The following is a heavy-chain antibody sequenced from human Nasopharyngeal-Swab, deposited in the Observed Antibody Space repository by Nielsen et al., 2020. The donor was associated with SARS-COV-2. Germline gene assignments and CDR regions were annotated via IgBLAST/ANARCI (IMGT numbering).Heavy chain of an antibody. J-gene: IGHJ6*02. CDR2: ISSSSSYI. V-gene: IGHV3-21*01. CDR3: ARDGLDYDFWSAYFMDV. D-gene: IGHD3-3*01. CDR1: GFTFNNYN. Sequence: SCVASGFTFNNYNFNWVRQAPGKGLDWVSSISSSSSYIYHADSVKGRFTISRDNAKNSLYLQMNSLRAEDTAVYYCARDGLDYDFWSAYFMDVWGQGTTGTVSS.